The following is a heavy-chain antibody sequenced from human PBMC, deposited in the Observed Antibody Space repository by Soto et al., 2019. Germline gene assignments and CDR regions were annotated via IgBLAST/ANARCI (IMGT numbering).Heavy chain of an antibody. Sequence: SETLSLTCTVSGGSISSYYWSWIRQPLGKGLEWIGYIYYSGSTNYNPSLKSRVIIPVDTSKNHFSLKLSSVTAADTAVYYCARSRRVWFGELSKYYYYGMDVWGQGTTVT. V-gene: IGHV4-59*08. CDR3: ARSRRVWFGELSKYYYYGMDV. J-gene: IGHJ6*02. CDR2: IYYSGST. CDR1: GGSISSYY. D-gene: IGHD3-10*01.